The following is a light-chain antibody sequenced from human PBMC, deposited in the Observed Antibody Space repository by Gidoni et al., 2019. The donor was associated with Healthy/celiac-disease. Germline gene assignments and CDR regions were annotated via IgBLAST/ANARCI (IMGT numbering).Light chain of an antibody. CDR3: CSYAGSRWV. CDR1: SSDVGSYNL. Sequence: QSALTQPASVSGSPGQSITISCTGTSSDVGSYNLVSWYQQPPGKATKLMIYEGRKRPSGVSNRFSGSKSGNTSSLTISGLQAEDEADYYCCSYAGSRWVFGGGTKLTVL. V-gene: IGLV2-23*01. CDR2: EGR. J-gene: IGLJ3*02.